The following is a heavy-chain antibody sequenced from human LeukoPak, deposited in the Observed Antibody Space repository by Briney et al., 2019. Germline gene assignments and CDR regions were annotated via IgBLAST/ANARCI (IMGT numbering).Heavy chain of an antibody. Sequence: SETLSLTCTVSGGSISNYYWSWIRHPPGKGLEWIGYIYFSGSSNQNPSLRSRVTMSVDTSKNQFSLKLSSVTAADTAVYYCARHVRSGYNLLDYWGQGTLVTVSS. CDR1: GGSISNYY. J-gene: IGHJ4*02. CDR3: ARHVRSGYNLLDY. D-gene: IGHD5-24*01. CDR2: IYFSGSS. V-gene: IGHV4-59*08.